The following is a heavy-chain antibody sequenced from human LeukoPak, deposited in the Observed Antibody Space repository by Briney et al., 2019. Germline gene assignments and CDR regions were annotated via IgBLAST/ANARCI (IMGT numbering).Heavy chain of an antibody. CDR1: GGSISSYY. CDR2: INYSGST. J-gene: IGHJ4*02. CDR3: ARQAAANSIDY. V-gene: IGHV4-59*08. D-gene: IGHD2-2*01. Sequence: SETLSLTCTVSGGSISSYYWSWIRQPPGKGLEWIGYINYSGSTTYNPSLKSRVTISVDTSKNQFSLKLTSATAADTAVYYCARQAAANSIDYWGQGTVVTVSS.